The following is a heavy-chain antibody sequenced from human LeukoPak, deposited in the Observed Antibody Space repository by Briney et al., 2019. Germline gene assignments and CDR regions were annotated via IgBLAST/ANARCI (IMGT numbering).Heavy chain of an antibody. CDR2: IYTSGST. D-gene: IGHD3-10*01. CDR3: ARAFAMVRGGNYYYYMDV. Sequence: PSETLSLTCTGSGGSISSYYWSWIRQPPGKGLEWIGRIYTSGSTNYNPSLKSPVTISVDKSKNQFSLKLSSVTAADTAVYYCARAFAMVRGGNYYYYMDVWGKGTTVTVSS. J-gene: IGHJ6*03. CDR1: GGSISSYY. V-gene: IGHV4-4*07.